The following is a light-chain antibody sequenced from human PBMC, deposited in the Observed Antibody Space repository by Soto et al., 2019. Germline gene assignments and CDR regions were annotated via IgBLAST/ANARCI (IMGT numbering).Light chain of an antibody. Sequence: EIVLTQSPGTLSLSPGESATLSCRASQSVSSSYLAWYQQKPGQAPRLLISAAYTRATGIPGRFSSSGSGTDFTLTIRHLAPEDFEVYYCQPNGGPFTFGPGTKVDIK. CDR2: AAY. V-gene: IGKV3-20*01. J-gene: IGKJ3*01. CDR3: QPNGGPFT. CDR1: QSVSSSY.